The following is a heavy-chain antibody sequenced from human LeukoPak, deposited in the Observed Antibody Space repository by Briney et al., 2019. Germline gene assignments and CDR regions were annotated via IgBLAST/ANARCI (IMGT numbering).Heavy chain of an antibody. V-gene: IGHV3-30*04. Sequence: PGGSLRLSCAPSGFTFQDYAMHWVRQAPGKGLEWVALISYDGGNIYYGDSVRGRFIISRDNSKNMLYLQMNSLTIEDTAVYYCARDPPFGSGWSQNHFDSWGRGTLVTVSS. CDR3: ARDPPFGSGWSQNHFDS. J-gene: IGHJ4*02. D-gene: IGHD6-19*01. CDR2: ISYDGGNI. CDR1: GFTFQDYA.